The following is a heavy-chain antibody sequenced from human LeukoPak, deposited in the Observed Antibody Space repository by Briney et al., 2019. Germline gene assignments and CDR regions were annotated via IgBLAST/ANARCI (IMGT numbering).Heavy chain of an antibody. V-gene: IGHV4-59*01. J-gene: IGHJ4*02. CDR1: GGSISSYY. Sequence: PSETLSLTCSVSGGSISSYYWSWIRQPPGKGLGWIGYIYYSGSTNYNPSLKSRVTISVDTSKNQFSLKLSSVTAADTAVYYCATSYRSSSQLDYWGRGTLVTVSS. CDR3: ATSYRSSSQLDY. D-gene: IGHD6-6*01. CDR2: IYYSGST.